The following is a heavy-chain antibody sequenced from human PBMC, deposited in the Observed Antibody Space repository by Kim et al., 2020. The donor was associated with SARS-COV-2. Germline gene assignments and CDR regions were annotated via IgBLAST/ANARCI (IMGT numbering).Heavy chain of an antibody. Sequence: ASVKVSCKASGYTFTSYAMHWVRQAPGQRLEWMGWINAGNGNTKYSQKFQGRVTITRDTSASTAYMELSSLRSEDTAVYYCARSGDILTGYYPVYYYGMDVWGQGTTVTVSS. V-gene: IGHV1-3*01. J-gene: IGHJ6*02. D-gene: IGHD3-9*01. CDR1: GYTFTSYA. CDR2: INAGNGNT. CDR3: ARSGDILTGYYPVYYYGMDV.